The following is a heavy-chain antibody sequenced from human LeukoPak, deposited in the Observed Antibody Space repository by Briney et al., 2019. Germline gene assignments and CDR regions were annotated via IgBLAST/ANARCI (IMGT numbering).Heavy chain of an antibody. V-gene: IGHV1-2*02. J-gene: IGHJ4*02. CDR2: INPNSGDT. D-gene: IGHD4/OR15-4a*01. Sequence: ASVKVSCKASGYSLTGYYMHWVRQAPGQGLEWMGWINPNSGDTNYAQKFQGRVTMTRDTSISTAYMELSRLRSDDTAVYYCARRAGAYSHPYDYWGQGTLVTVSS. CDR1: GYSLTGYY. CDR3: ARRAGAYSHPYDY.